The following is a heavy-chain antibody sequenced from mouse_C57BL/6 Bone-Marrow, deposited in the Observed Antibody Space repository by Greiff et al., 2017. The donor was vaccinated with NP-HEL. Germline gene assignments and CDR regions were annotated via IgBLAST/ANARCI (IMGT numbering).Heavy chain of an antibody. CDR3: ARHYYGNSHDY. Sequence: EVKLMESGGDLVKPGGSLKLSCAASGFTFSSYGMSWVRQTPDKRLEWVATISSGGSYTYYPDSVKGRFTISRDNAKNTLYLQMSSLKSEDTAMYYCARHYYGNSHDYWGQGTTLTVSS. V-gene: IGHV5-6*01. CDR1: GFTFSSYG. J-gene: IGHJ2*01. D-gene: IGHD1-1*01. CDR2: ISSGGSYT.